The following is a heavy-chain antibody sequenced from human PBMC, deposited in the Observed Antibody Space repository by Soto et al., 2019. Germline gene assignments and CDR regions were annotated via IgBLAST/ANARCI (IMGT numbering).Heavy chain of an antibody. V-gene: IGHV3-7*05. CDR3: AREPTERYSSSWYYGYYYYGMDV. CDR1: GFTFSSYW. Sequence: GGSLRLSCAASGFTFSSYWMSWVRQAPGKGLEWVANIKQDGSEKYYVDSVKGRFTISRNNAKNSLYLQMNSLRAEDTAMYYCAREPTERYSSSWYYGYYYYGMDVWGQGTTVTVSS. J-gene: IGHJ6*02. D-gene: IGHD6-13*01. CDR2: IKQDGSEK.